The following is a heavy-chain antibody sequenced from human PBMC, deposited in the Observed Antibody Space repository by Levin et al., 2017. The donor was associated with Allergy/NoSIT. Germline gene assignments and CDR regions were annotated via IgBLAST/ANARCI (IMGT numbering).Heavy chain of an antibody. CDR3: ARVWRGSGYLQGRFDP. CDR2: ISAYNGNT. V-gene: IGHV1-18*01. J-gene: IGHJ5*02. D-gene: IGHD3-22*01. CDR1: GYTFTSYG. Sequence: ASVKVSCKASGYTFTSYGISWVRQAPGQGLEWMGWISAYNGNTNYAQKLQGRVTMTTDTSTSTAYMELRSLRSDDTAVYYCARVWRGSGYLQGRFDPWGQGTLVTVSS.